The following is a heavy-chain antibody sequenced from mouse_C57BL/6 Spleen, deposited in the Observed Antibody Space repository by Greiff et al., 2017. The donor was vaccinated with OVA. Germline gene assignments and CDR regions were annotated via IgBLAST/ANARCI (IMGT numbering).Heavy chain of an antibody. CDR2: IWSDGST. CDR3: ASSYGNYDYAMDY. Sequence: VKLVESGPGLVAPSQSLSITCTVSGFSLTSYGVHWVRQPPGKGLEWLVVIWSDGSTTYNSALKSRLSISKDNSKSQVFLKMNSLQTDDTAMYYCASSYGNYDYAMDYWGQGTSVTVSS. J-gene: IGHJ4*01. D-gene: IGHD2-1*01. CDR1: GFSLTSYG. V-gene: IGHV2-6*03.